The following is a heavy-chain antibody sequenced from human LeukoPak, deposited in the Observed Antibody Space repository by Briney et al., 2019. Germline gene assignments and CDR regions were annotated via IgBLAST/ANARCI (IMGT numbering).Heavy chain of an antibody. CDR1: GGSISGYF. CDR2: IHDNGDS. J-gene: IGHJ4*02. D-gene: IGHD2-15*01. CDR3: ARAPSGCGGTCPSDH. Sequence: SETLSLTCSVSGGSISGYFWCWIRQPARKGLEWIGRIHDNGDSNHNPSLKSRVTMALDTSGNQVSLELTSVTAADTAVYYCARAPSGCGGTCPSDHWGPGTLVTGSS. V-gene: IGHV4-4*07.